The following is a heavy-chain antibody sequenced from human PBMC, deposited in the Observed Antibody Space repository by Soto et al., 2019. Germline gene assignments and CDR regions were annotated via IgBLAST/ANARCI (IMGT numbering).Heavy chain of an antibody. J-gene: IGHJ6*02. Sequence: KASETLSLTCSVSGGSISSYFWSWIRQPPGKGLEWIGYIYYSVSTNYNPSLKSRVTISVDTSKNQFSLKLSSVTAADTAVYYCARARGLLWFGDRGDYYGMDVWGQGTTVTVSS. CDR1: GGSISSYF. CDR3: ARARGLLWFGDRGDYYGMDV. CDR2: IYYSVST. V-gene: IGHV4-59*01. D-gene: IGHD3-10*01.